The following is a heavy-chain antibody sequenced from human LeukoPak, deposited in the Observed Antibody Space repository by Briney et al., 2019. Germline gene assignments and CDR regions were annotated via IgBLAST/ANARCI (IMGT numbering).Heavy chain of an antibody. CDR2: IIPIFGTA. V-gene: IGHV1-69*05. J-gene: IGHJ6*03. Sequence: ASVKVSCKASGGTFSSYAISWVRQAPGQGLEWMGGIIPIFGTANYAQKFQGRVTITTDESTSTAYMELSSLRSEDTAVYYCARDFGVVVPAATDYYYYMDVWGKGTTVTVSS. CDR3: ARDFGVVVPAATDYYYYMDV. D-gene: IGHD2-2*01. CDR1: GGTFSSYA.